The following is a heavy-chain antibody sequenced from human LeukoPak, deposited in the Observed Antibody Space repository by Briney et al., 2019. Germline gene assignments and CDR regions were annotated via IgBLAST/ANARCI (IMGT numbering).Heavy chain of an antibody. Sequence: GGSLRLSCAASGFTLSSYSMNWVRQAPGKGLEWVSSISSSSSYIYYADSVKGRFTISRDNAKNSLYLQMNSLRAEDTAVYYCARDYYDSSGYWYFDYWGQGTLVTVSS. CDR3: ARDYYDSSGYWYFDY. D-gene: IGHD3-22*01. CDR2: ISSSSSYI. CDR1: GFTLSSYS. V-gene: IGHV3-21*01. J-gene: IGHJ4*02.